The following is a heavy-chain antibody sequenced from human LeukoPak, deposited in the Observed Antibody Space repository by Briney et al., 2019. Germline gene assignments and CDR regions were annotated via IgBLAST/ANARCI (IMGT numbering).Heavy chain of an antibody. Sequence: ASVKVSCKASGYTFTIYYIHWVRQAPGQGLEWMGLINPSGGSTNYAQKFQGRVTMTRDTSTSTVYMELSSLRSEDTAVYYCARGPRITLIRGGQWYYYLDVWGKGTTVTISS. CDR1: GYTFTIYY. D-gene: IGHD3-10*01. J-gene: IGHJ6*03. CDR2: INPSGGST. CDR3: ARGPRITLIRGGQWYYYLDV. V-gene: IGHV1-46*01.